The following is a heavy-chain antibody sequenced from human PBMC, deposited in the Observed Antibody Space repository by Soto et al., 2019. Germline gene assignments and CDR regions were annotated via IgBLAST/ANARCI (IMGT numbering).Heavy chain of an antibody. CDR1: GFSFSSYW. Sequence: DVQLVESGGDLVQPGGSLRLSCAASGFSFSSYWMTWVRQAPGKGLEWVANIKQDGRETYYVASVKGCFTISRDYGKNLLFLQMDSLTPDDTAVYYCAGDGVRNGAYNGWLYPWGQGTLVTVSS. D-gene: IGHD3-16*01. J-gene: IGHJ5*02. CDR3: AGDGVRNGAYNGWLYP. V-gene: IGHV3-7*03. CDR2: IKQDGRET.